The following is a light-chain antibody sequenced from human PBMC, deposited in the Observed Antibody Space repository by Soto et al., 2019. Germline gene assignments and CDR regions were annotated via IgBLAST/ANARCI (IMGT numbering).Light chain of an antibody. J-gene: IGLJ1*01. CDR3: QSNDNGLSGSDA. CDR2: GDS. V-gene: IGLV1-40*01. Sequence: QAFLTQPPSLSGAPGQRVTISCTGSSSNIGAGYDVNWYQQLPETAPKLLIFGDSNRPSGVPDRFSGSKSGTSASLVITGLQADDEADYYCQSNDNGLSGSDALGTGTKVTVL. CDR1: SSNIGAGYD.